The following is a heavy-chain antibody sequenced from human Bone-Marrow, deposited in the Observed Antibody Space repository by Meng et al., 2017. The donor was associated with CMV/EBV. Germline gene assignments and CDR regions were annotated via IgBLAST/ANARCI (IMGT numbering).Heavy chain of an antibody. D-gene: IGHD3-3*01. V-gene: IGHV3-66*02. Sequence: GESLKISCAASGFTVSSNYMSWVRQAPGKGLEWVSVIYSGGRTYYADSVKGRFTISRDNSKNTLYLQMNSLRAEDTAVYYCARDRDFWSGYYSGVDVWGQGTTVTVSS. CDR1: GFTVSSNY. CDR3: ARDRDFWSGYYSGVDV. CDR2: IYSGGRT. J-gene: IGHJ6*02.